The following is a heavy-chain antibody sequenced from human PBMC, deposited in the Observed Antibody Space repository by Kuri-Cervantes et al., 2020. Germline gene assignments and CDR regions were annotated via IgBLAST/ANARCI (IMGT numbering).Heavy chain of an antibody. J-gene: IGHJ4*02. V-gene: IGHV4-61*08. Sequence: GSLRLSCTVSGGSISSGGYYWSWIRQPPGKGLEWIGYIYYSGSTNYNPSLKSRVTISVDTSKNQFSLKLSSVTAADTAVYYCARVFGTIFEPLFDYWGQGTLVTVSS. D-gene: IGHD3-3*01. CDR3: ARVFGTIFEPLFDY. CDR2: IYYSGST. CDR1: GGSISSGGYY.